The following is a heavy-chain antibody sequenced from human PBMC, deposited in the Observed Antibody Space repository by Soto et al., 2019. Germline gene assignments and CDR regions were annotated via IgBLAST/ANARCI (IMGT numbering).Heavy chain of an antibody. CDR3: ATADGFGVVTPFFEY. CDR2: SFYRGST. J-gene: IGHJ4*02. D-gene: IGHD3-3*01. V-gene: IGHV4-39*01. Sequence: QLQLQESGPGLVKPSETLSLTCTVSGGSISSRSHYWGWIRQSPGKDLEWIGRSFYRGSTHYNPTLNPQVTISMDTSTNQVSLKLYPVTAADTAVYYCATADGFGVVTPFFEYWGQGILVTVSS. CDR1: GGSISSRSHY.